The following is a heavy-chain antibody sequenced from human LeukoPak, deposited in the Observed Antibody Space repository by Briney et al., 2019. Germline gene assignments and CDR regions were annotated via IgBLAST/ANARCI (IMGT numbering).Heavy chain of an antibody. D-gene: IGHD6-6*01. CDR2: IYYSGST. J-gene: IGHJ4*02. CDR3: ATIAGSSSF. CDR1: GGSMNAYY. Sequence: PSETLSLTCTVSGGSMNAYYWTWFRQPPGKGLEWIGYIYYSGSTNYNPSLKSRLTISVDTSINQFSLKLSSVTAADTAVYYCATIAGSSSFWGQGTLVTVSS. V-gene: IGHV4-59*08.